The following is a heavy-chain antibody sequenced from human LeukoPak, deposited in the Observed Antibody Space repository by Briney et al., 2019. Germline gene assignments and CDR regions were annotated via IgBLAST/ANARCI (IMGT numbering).Heavy chain of an antibody. V-gene: IGHV4-39*01. CDR2: MFYSGST. Sequence: SETLSLTCTVSGGSISSRSHCWGWIRQPPGKGLEWIGTMFYSGSTYYNPSLKSRVAISVDTSENQFSVELNSVTAADTAVYYCAVAGVRYYDSSGLHAFDFWGRGTMVTVSS. CDR1: GGSISSRSHC. CDR3: AVAGVRYYDSSGLHAFDF. J-gene: IGHJ3*01. D-gene: IGHD3-22*01.